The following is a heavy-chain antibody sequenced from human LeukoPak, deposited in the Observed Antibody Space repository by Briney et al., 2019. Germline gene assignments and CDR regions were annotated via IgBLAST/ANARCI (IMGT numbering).Heavy chain of an antibody. V-gene: IGHV3-74*01. J-gene: IGHJ4*02. CDR2: IINDGSST. Sequence: GGSLRLSCAASGSNFKNYWMHWVRQAPGKGLEWVSRIINDGSSTTYADSVKGRFTISRDNAKDTLYLQMNSLRVGDTAVYYCARVADGDKYGGRDYWGQGALVIVSS. CDR3: ARVADGDKYGGRDY. D-gene: IGHD5-24*01. CDR1: GSNFKNYW.